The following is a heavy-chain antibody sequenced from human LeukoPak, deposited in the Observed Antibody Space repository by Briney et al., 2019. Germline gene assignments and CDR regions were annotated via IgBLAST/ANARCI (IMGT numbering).Heavy chain of an antibody. CDR2: ISSSGTFI. J-gene: IGHJ4*02. CDR3: ARGYSSSSSYYFDY. CDR1: GFNFSDFSDYS. Sequence: GGSLRLSCAASGFNFSDFSDYSMNWVRQAPGKALEWVSFISSSGTFIYYADSVKGRFTISRDNAKNSLYLQMNSLRAEDTAVYYCARGYSSSSSYYFDYWGQGTLVTVSS. D-gene: IGHD6-6*01. V-gene: IGHV3-21*01.